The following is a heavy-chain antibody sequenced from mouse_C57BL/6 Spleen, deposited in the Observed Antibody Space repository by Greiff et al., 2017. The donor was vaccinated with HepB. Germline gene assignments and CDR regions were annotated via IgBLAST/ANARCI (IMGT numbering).Heavy chain of an antibody. D-gene: IGHD4-1*02. CDR1: GYTFTDYY. CDR2: INPNNGGT. V-gene: IGHV1-26*01. CDR3: AINWDEAY. Sequence: EVQLQQSGPELVKPGASVKISCKASGYTFTDYYMNWVKQSHGKSLEWIGDINPNNGGTSYNQKFKGKATLTVDKSSSTAYMELRSLTSEDSAVYYCAINWDEAYWGQGTLVTVSA. J-gene: IGHJ3*01.